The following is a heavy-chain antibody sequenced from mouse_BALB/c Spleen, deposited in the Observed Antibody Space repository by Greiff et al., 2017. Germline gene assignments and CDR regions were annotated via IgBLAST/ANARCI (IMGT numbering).Heavy chain of an antibody. D-gene: IGHD1-2*01. Sequence: EVMLVESGGGLVKPGGSLKLSCAASGFTFSSYAMSWVRQTPEKRLEWVASISSGGSTYYPDSVKGRFTISRDNARNILYLQMSSLRSEDTAMYYCARRAYSTATFAYWGQGTLVTVSA. CDR2: ISSGGST. CDR1: GFTFSSYA. CDR3: ARRAYSTATFAY. J-gene: IGHJ3*01. V-gene: IGHV5-6-5*01.